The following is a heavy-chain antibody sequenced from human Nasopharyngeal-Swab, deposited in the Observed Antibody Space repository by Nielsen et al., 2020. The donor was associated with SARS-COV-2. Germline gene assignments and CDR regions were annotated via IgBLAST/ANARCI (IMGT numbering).Heavy chain of an antibody. CDR1: GYTFTSYD. Sequence: ASVKVSCKASGYTFTSYDINWVRQATGQGLEWMGWMNPNSGNTGYAQKFQGRVTMTKNTSISTAYMELSSLRSEDTAVYYCARSLYYYDSSGYFSHAFDIWGRGTMVTVSS. J-gene: IGHJ3*02. V-gene: IGHV1-8*01. D-gene: IGHD3-22*01. CDR2: MNPNSGNT. CDR3: ARSLYYYDSSGYFSHAFDI.